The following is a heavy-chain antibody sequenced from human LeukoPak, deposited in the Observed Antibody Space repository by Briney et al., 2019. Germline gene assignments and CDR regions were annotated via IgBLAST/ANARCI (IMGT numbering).Heavy chain of an antibody. V-gene: IGHV3-23*01. D-gene: IGHD3/OR15-3a*01. CDR3: AKDIPQGLYYGMDV. CDR1: GFTFSSYA. CDR2: ISGSGGST. Sequence: GGSLRLSCAASGFTFSSYAVSRVRQAPGKGLEWVSAISGSGGSTYYADSVKGRFTISRDNSKNTLYLQMNSLRAEDTAVYYCAKDIPQGLYYGMDVWGQGTTVTVSS. J-gene: IGHJ6*02.